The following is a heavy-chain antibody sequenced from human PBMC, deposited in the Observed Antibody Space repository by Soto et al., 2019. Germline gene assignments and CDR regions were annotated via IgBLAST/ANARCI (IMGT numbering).Heavy chain of an antibody. V-gene: IGHV4-39*01. J-gene: IGHJ6*02. Sequence: TSETLSLTCTVSGGSISSSSYYWGWIRQPPGKGLEWIGSIYYSGSTYYNPSLKSRVTISVDTSKNQFSLKLSSVTAADTAVYYCARQYGSGSYYIYYYGMDVWGQGTTVTVSS. CDR3: ARQYGSGSYYIYYYGMDV. D-gene: IGHD3-10*01. CDR2: IYYSGST. CDR1: GGSISSSSYY.